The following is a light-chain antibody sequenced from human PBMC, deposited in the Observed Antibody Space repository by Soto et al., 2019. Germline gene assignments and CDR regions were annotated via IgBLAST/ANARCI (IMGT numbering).Light chain of an antibody. J-gene: IGKJ2*01. CDR3: QQYNNWPPYT. Sequence: EILRPQSPPTLPVPPGERAPLSCRASQSVTTNLAWYQRKHGQPPRLLIYGASTRATGIPARFSGSGSGTEFTLTISSLQSEDFAVYYCQQYNNWPPYTFGQGTKLEIK. V-gene: IGKV3-15*01. CDR1: QSVTTN. CDR2: GAS.